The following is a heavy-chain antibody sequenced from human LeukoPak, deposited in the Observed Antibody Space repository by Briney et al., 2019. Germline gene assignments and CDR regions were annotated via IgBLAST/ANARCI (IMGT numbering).Heavy chain of an antibody. Sequence: KPSETLSLTCSVSSGSIISTNDYWGWIRQPPGKALEWIGSIYHSGSTYYNPSLKSRVTISVDTSKNQFSLKLSSVTAADTAVYYCARDPGRSGGDNYSDYWGQGTLVTVSS. J-gene: IGHJ4*02. D-gene: IGHD5-24*01. CDR1: SGSIISTNDY. CDR2: IYHSGST. CDR3: ARDPGRSGGDNYSDY. V-gene: IGHV4-39*07.